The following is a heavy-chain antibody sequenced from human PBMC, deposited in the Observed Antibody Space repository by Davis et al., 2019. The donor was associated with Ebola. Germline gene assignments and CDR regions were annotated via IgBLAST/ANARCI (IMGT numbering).Heavy chain of an antibody. J-gene: IGHJ6*04. CDR1: GGSFSGYY. V-gene: IGHV4-34*01. CDR3: ARLNYDILTGYTSPIYYYYGMDV. CDR2: INHSGST. D-gene: IGHD3-9*01. Sequence: MPSETLSLTCAVYGGSFSGYYWSWIRQPPGKGLEWIGEINHSGSTNYNPSLKSRVTISVDTSKNQFSLKLSSVTAADTAVYYCARLNYDILTGYTSPIYYYYGMDVWGKGTTVTVSS.